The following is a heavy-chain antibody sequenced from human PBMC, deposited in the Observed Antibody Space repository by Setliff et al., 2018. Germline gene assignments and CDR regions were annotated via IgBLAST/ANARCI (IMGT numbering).Heavy chain of an antibody. D-gene: IGHD1-26*01. CDR2: IYPGDSDT. CDR1: GYRFSSHW. J-gene: IGHJ3*02. CDR3: ASSSGSSSNDAFDI. Sequence: ESLQISCKGSGYRFSSHWIGWVRQMPGKGLEWMGIIYPGDSDTRYSPSFQGQVTISADKSISTAYLQWSSLKASDTAMYYCASSSGSSSNDAFDIWGQGTTVTVSS. V-gene: IGHV5-51*01.